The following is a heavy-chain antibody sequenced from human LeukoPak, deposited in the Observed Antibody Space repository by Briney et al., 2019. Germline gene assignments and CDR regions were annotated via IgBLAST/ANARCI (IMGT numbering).Heavy chain of an antibody. Sequence: GGSLRLSCAASGFTFSGHRMNWVRQAPGEGLVWVSAISSDGSTTNYADSVKGRFTISRDNARNTLYLQMSSLSAEDTAVYYCVRYLAGSGYDGEFYNW. D-gene: IGHD5-12*01. V-gene: IGHV3-74*01. CDR3: VRYLAGSGYDGEFYNW. CDR1: GFTFSGHR. J-gene: IGHJ5*01. CDR2: ISSDGSTT.